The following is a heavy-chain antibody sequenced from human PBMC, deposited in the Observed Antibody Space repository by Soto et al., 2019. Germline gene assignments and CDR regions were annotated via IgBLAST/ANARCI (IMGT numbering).Heavy chain of an antibody. D-gene: IGHD1-20*01. CDR1: GYGFTSYW. V-gene: IGHV5-10-1*01. Sequence: GESLKIACKGSGYGFTSYWISWVRQMPGKGLEWMGRIDPSDSYTNYSPSFQGHVTISADKSISTAYLQWSSLKASDTAMYYCARHGITGYYYYGMDVWGQGTTVTVSS. J-gene: IGHJ6*01. CDR3: ARHGITGYYYYGMDV. CDR2: IDPSDSYT.